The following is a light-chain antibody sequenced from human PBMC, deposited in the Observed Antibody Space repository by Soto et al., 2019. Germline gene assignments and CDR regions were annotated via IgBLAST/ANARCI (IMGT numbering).Light chain of an antibody. V-gene: IGLV2-23*02. CDR2: EVN. Sequence: QSALTQPASVSGSLGQAITLSCTGTSSDVGSYDFVSWYQQHPGTAPKLMIYEVNKRPSGVTNRFSGSKSGNTASLTISGLQAEDQSDYYCCSYAGSLTWVFGGRTKLTVL. CDR1: SSDVGSYDF. CDR3: CSYAGSLTWV. J-gene: IGLJ2*01.